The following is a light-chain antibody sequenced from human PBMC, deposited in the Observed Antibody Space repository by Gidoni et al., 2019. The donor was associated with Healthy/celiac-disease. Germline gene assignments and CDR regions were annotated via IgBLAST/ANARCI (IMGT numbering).Light chain of an antibody. V-gene: IGLV2-23*01. Sequence: QPALTPPASVSRAPGQSSTISCTGTSSDVGSYNLVSWYQQPPGKAPKLTIYEGSQRPSAVSNRFSGSKSGNTASRTSAGLQAEDEADYYCCSEAGSSTWVFGGGTKLTVL. CDR3: CSEAGSSTWV. CDR1: SSDVGSYNL. J-gene: IGLJ3*02. CDR2: EGS.